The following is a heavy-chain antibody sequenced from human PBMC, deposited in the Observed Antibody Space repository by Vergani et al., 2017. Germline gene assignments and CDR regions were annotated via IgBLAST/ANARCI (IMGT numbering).Heavy chain of an antibody. V-gene: IGHV4-61*02. CDR3: AREATRSWD. D-gene: IGHD1-26*01. J-gene: IGHJ4*02. CDR1: GGSISSGSYY. CDR2: MHTTATT. Sequence: QVQLQESGPGLVKPSQTLSLTCSVSGGSISSGSYYWSWIRQPAGKGLEWIGRMHTTATTNYNPSLKSRATISVDTSKNQFSLNLSSVTAADTAVYYCAREATRSWDWGQGTLVTVSS.